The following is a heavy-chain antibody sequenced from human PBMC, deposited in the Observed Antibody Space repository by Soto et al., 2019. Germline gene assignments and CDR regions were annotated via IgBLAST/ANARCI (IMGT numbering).Heavy chain of an antibody. CDR1: GFTFSTYA. Sequence: GGSLRLSCAASGFTFSTYAFHWVRQAPGKGLEWVALIIYDGTKDLYSDSVKGRFTISRDNAKNTLYLQMNSLRAEDTAVYYCARDIVVPAAIYYYYYGMDVWGQGTTVTVSS. V-gene: IGHV3-30-3*01. CDR2: IIYDGTKD. CDR3: ARDIVVPAAIYYYYYGMDV. D-gene: IGHD2-2*02. J-gene: IGHJ6*02.